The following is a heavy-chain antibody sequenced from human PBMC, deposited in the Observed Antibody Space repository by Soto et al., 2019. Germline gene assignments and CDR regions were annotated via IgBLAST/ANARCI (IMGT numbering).Heavy chain of an antibody. CDR1: GYIMTTYG. V-gene: IGHV1-18*01. D-gene: IGHD1-1*01. J-gene: IGHJ4*02. CDR2: ISAYNDHT. CDR3: ARGTYFDY. Sequence: QVQLVQSGTEVKKPGASVKVSCKASGYIMTTYGVSWVRQAPGQGLEWVGWISAYNDHTNYAQKFQGRVTMTTDTSTSPAYMELRSLRSDDTAVYYCARGTYFDYWGQGTLVTVSS.